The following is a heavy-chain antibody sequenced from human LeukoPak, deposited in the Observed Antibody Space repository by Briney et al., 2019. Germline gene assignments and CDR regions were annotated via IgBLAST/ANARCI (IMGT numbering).Heavy chain of an antibody. CDR1: GGSFSGYY. J-gene: IGHJ5*02. CDR2: INHSGST. D-gene: IGHD2-2*01. CDR3: ARVKYQLRILGWFDP. V-gene: IGHV4-34*01. Sequence: SETLSLTCAVYGGSFSGYYWSWIRQPPGKGLEWIGEINHSGSTNYNPSLKSRVTISVDTSKNQFSPKLSSVTAADTAVYYCARVKYQLRILGWFDPWGQGTLVTVSS.